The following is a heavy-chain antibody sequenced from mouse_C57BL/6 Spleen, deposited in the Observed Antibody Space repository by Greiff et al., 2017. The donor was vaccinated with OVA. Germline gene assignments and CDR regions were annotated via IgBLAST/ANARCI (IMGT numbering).Heavy chain of an antibody. CDR3: ARDTIVTTYFDY. J-gene: IGHJ2*01. Sequence: EVLLVESGGGLVKPGGSLKLSCAASGFTFSSYAMSWVRQTPEKRLEWVATISDGGSYTYYPDNVKGRSTISRDNAKNNLYLQMSHLKSEDTAMYYCARDTIVTTYFDYWGQGTTLTVAS. CDR2: ISDGGSYT. CDR1: GFTFSSYA. D-gene: IGHD2-5*01. V-gene: IGHV5-4*01.